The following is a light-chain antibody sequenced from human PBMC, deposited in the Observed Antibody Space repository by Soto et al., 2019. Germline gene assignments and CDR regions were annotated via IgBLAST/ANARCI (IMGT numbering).Light chain of an antibody. CDR1: QGISSY. Sequence: IQMTQSPSTLSGSVGDRVTITCRASQGISSYLAWYQQKPGKAPKLLIYAAPTLQSGVPSRFSGSGSGTDFTLTISCLQSEDFATYYCQQYYSYRTFGQGTKVDIK. V-gene: IGKV1-8*01. CDR3: QQYYSYRT. J-gene: IGKJ1*01. CDR2: AAP.